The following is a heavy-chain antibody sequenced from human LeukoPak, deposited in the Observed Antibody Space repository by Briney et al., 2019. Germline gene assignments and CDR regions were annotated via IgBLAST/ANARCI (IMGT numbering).Heavy chain of an antibody. V-gene: IGHV3-7*01. Sequence: GGSLRLSCAASGFTFSSYWMSWVRQAPGKGLEWVANIKQDGSEKYYVDSVKGRFTISRDNAKNSLYLQMNSLRAEDTAVYYCAREYYYGSGRHYYYYYYYMDVWGKGTTVTVSS. D-gene: IGHD3-10*01. CDR2: IKQDGSEK. CDR3: AREYYYGSGRHYYYYYYYMDV. CDR1: GFTFSSYW. J-gene: IGHJ6*03.